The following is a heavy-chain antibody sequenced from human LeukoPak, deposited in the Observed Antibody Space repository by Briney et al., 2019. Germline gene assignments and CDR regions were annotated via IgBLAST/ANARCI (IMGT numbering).Heavy chain of an antibody. D-gene: IGHD3-22*01. V-gene: IGHV1-46*01. Sequence: ASVKVSCKASGYTFTSYYIHWVRQAPGQGLEWMGIINPSGGSTSYAQKFQGRVTMTRDMSTSTVYMELSSLRSDDTAVYYCARERTYYYDSSGSYAFDIWGQGTMVTVSS. J-gene: IGHJ3*02. CDR3: ARERTYYYDSSGSYAFDI. CDR2: INPSGGST. CDR1: GYTFTSYY.